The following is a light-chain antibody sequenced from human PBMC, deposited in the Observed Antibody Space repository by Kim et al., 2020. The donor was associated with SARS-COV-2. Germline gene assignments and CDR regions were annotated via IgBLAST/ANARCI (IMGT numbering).Light chain of an antibody. CDR1: QSVLFSSNNKNY. CDR3: QQYYSTPPT. CDR2: WAS. Sequence: DIVMTQSPHSLAVSLGDRATISCESSQSVLFSSNNKNYLAWYQQKPGHPPKLLIYWASTRESGVPDRFSGRGSGTDFTLTIYSLQPEDVAIYYCQQYYSTPPTFGGGTKLEI. V-gene: IGKV4-1*01. J-gene: IGKJ4*01.